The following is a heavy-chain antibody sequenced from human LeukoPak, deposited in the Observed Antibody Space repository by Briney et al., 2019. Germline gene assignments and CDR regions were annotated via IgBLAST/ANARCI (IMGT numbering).Heavy chain of an antibody. CDR2: ISSSGSTI. V-gene: IGHV3-48*03. CDR3: ARTNVVNYWIGAFNI. CDR1: GFTFSSYE. D-gene: IGHD1-7*01. J-gene: IGHJ3*02. Sequence: GGSLRLSCAASGFTFSSYEMNWVRQAPGKGLEWVSYISSSGSTIYYADSVKGRFTISRDNSKNTLYLQMNSLRAEDTAVFYCARTNVVNYWIGAFNIWGQGTMVTVSS.